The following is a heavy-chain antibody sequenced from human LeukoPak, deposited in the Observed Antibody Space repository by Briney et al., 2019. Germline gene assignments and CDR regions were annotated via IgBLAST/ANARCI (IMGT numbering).Heavy chain of an antibody. CDR1: GFTFSTFA. V-gene: IGHV3-23*01. Sequence: GGSLRLSCAASGFTFSTFAMIWVRQPPGKGLEWVSSIFPSGGEMHYADSVRGRFTISRDNSKSTLSLQMNSLRAEDTAIYYCATYGQVLLPFESWGQGTLVTVSS. J-gene: IGHJ4*02. CDR2: IFPSGGEM. CDR3: ATYGQVLLPFES. D-gene: IGHD2-8*02.